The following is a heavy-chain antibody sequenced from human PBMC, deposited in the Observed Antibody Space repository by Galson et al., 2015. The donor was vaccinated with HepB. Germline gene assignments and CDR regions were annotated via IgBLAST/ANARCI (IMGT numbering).Heavy chain of an antibody. CDR2: IKKDGSKK. J-gene: IGHJ6*03. Sequence: SLRLSCAVSGFTFSNYWMAWVRQAPGKGLEWVANIKKDGSKKNYVDSVKGRFTISRDNTKNSLYLEMNSLRAEDTAVYYCARDVDHYMDVRGKGTTVTVSS. V-gene: IGHV3-7*03. CDR3: ARDVDHYMDV. CDR1: GFTFSNYW.